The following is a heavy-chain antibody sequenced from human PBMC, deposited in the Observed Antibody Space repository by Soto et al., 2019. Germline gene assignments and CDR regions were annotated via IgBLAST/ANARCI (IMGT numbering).Heavy chain of an antibody. CDR2: ISDDGDNR. J-gene: IGHJ5*02. CDR1: GFTFSTYT. Sequence: QVQLVESGGDVVQPGRSLRLSCTASGFTFSTYTMHWVRQSPGKGLEWLAFISDDGDNRYYAESVRGRFTISRDNSKTTLYLKMDSLRPEDTAVYYCARDGPIAAAGNNWFDPWGQGTLVTVSS. CDR3: ARDGPIAAAGNNWFDP. D-gene: IGHD6-13*01. V-gene: IGHV3-30-3*01.